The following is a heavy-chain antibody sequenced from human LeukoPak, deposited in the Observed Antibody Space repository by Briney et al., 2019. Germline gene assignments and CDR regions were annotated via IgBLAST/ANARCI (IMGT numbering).Heavy chain of an antibody. CDR2: ISTSDNTI. V-gene: IGHV3-48*03. Sequence: GGSLRLSCAASGFTFSSYDMNWLRQAPGKGLEWVSYISTSDNTIYYADSVKGRFTISRDNAKNSLYLQMNSLRAEDTAVYYCAKVPDYYGSGRYHWGQGTLVTVSS. CDR3: AKVPDYYGSGRYH. J-gene: IGHJ4*02. CDR1: GFTFSSYD. D-gene: IGHD3-10*01.